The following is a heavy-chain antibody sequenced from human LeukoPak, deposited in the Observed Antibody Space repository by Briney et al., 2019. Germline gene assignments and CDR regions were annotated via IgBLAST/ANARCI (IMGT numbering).Heavy chain of an antibody. CDR3: ARDPPYSSSREYYYYMDV. CDR1: GGSISSSSYY. CDR2: IYYSGST. V-gene: IGHV4-39*07. Sequence: SETLSLTCTVSGGSISSSSYYWGWIRQPPGKGLEWIGSIYYSGSTYYNPSLKSRVTISVDTSKNQFSLKLSSVTAVDTAVYYCARDPPYSSSREYYYYMDVWGKGTTVTVSS. D-gene: IGHD6-6*01. J-gene: IGHJ6*03.